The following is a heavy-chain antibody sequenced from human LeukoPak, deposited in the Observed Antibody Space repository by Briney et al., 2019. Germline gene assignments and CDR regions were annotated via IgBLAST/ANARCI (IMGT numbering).Heavy chain of an antibody. Sequence: SETLSLTCTVSGGSFSSRSHYWAWIRQPPGKGLEWIGSIYYSGSTYYNPSLKSRVTISVDTSKNQFSLKLSSVTAADTAVYYCARDHDPINCSGGSCYSGGRYYYGMDVWGQGTTVTVSS. J-gene: IGHJ6*02. CDR1: GGSFSSRSHY. CDR3: ARDHDPINCSGGSCYSGGRYYYGMDV. V-gene: IGHV4-39*07. D-gene: IGHD2-15*01. CDR2: IYYSGST.